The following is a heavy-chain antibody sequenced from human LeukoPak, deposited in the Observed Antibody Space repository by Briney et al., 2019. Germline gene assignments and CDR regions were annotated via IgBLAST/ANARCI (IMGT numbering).Heavy chain of an antibody. CDR3: AGHIGYSAWNPDY. CDR1: GYTLTSKS. D-gene: IGHD5-12*01. V-gene: IGHV5-51*01. CDR2: IYPYDSDT. Sequence: TGESLKISCKAPGYTLTSKSSGWVRQMPGKGLEWMGIIYPYDSDTRYSPSFQGQVTISADKSISTAYLQWSNLKASDTAMYYCAGHIGYSAWNPDYWGQGTLVTVSS. J-gene: IGHJ4*02.